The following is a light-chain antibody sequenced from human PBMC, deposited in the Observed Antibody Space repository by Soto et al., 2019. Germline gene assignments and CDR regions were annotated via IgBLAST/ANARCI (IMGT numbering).Light chain of an antibody. Sequence: EIVLTQSPGTLSLSPGERATLSCRASQSVRNNNLAWYQQKPGQAPRFLIYGASSRATGIPDRFSGSGSGTDFTLTISRLEPEDFAVYYCQQYSSSPLTFGGGTKVEIK. V-gene: IGKV3-20*01. CDR3: QQYSSSPLT. CDR2: GAS. CDR1: QSVRNNN. J-gene: IGKJ4*01.